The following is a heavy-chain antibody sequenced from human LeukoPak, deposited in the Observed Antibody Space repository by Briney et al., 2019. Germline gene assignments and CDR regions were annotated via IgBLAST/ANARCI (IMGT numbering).Heavy chain of an antibody. CDR2: ISSRGSTI. D-gene: IGHD4-17*01. V-gene: IGHV3-11*01. Sequence: GGSLRLSCAASGFIFTDYYMTWIRQAPGKGLEWVSYISSRGSTIYYADSVKGRFTISRDNANNSLYLQVNSLRAEDTALYYCARASDFGDYYFDYWGQGTLVTVSS. CDR3: ARASDFGDYYFDY. J-gene: IGHJ4*02. CDR1: GFIFTDYY.